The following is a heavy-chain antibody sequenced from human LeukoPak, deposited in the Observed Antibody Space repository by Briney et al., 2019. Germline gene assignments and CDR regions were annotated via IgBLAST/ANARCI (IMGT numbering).Heavy chain of an antibody. CDR2: ISWNSGNI. V-gene: IGHV3-9*01. Sequence: GGSLRLSCAASGFTFDNYAMHWVRQAPGKGLEWVSGISWNSGNIGYADFVKGRFIISRDNAKNSLYLQMNSLRAEDTAVYYCARANRWACELDYWGQGTLVTVSS. D-gene: IGHD1-26*01. CDR1: GFTFDNYA. J-gene: IGHJ4*02. CDR3: ARANRWACELDY.